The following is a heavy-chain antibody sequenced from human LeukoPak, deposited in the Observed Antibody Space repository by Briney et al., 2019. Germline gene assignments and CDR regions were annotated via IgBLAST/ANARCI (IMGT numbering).Heavy chain of an antibody. CDR1: GLTFSTYG. D-gene: IGHD1-26*01. CDR3: ARDAAYVGATPFDY. CDR2: IWYDGRNK. Sequence: GGSLRLSCAASGLTFSTYGMHWVRHAPGKGLEWVAVIWYDGRNKYYADSVKGRFTISRDNSKNTPYLQMNSLRAEDTAVYYCARDAAYVGATPFDYWGQGILVTVSS. J-gene: IGHJ4*02. V-gene: IGHV3-33*01.